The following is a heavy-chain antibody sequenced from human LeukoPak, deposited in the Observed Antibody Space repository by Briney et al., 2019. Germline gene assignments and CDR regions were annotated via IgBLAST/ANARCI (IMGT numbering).Heavy chain of an antibody. CDR1: GGSISSNNYY. J-gene: IGHJ3*02. Sequence: SETLSLTCTVSGGSISSNNYYWGWIRQPPGKGLEWIGSIYYSGSTYYNPSLKSRVTISVDTSKNQFSLKLSSVTAADTAVYYCARDGGYGSGSYPRDAFDIWGQGTMVTVSS. V-gene: IGHV4-39*07. CDR2: IYYSGST. D-gene: IGHD3-10*01. CDR3: ARDGGYGSGSYPRDAFDI.